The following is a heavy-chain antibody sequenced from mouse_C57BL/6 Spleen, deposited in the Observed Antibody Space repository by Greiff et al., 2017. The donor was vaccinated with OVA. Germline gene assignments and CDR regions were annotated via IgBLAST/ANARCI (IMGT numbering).Heavy chain of an antibody. CDR3: ARTRGQRLVSWYFDV. Sequence: QVQLQQSGAELVKPGASVKISCKASGYAFSSYWMNWVKQRPGKGLEWIGQIYPGDGDTNYNGKFKGKATLTADKSSSTAYMQLSSLTSEDSAVYVCARTRGQRLVSWYFDVWGTGTTVTVSS. J-gene: IGHJ1*03. D-gene: IGHD2-12*01. CDR1: GYAFSSYW. V-gene: IGHV1-80*01. CDR2: IYPGDGDT.